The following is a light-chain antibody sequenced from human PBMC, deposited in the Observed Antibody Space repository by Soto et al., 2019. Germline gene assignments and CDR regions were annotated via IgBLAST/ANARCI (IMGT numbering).Light chain of an antibody. V-gene: IGKV1-39*01. CDR1: QRINIY. J-gene: IGKJ5*01. Sequence: DIQMTQSPSSLSTSVGDRVTITCRASQRINIYLNWYRQKPGKAPELLIYSASNLQSGGPSRFSGSGSGTDFTLTISSLQPEDFATYYCQQSFSTPTFGQGTRLDIK. CDR2: SAS. CDR3: QQSFSTPT.